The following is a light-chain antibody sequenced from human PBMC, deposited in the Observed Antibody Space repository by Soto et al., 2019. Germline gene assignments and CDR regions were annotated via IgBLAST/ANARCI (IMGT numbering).Light chain of an antibody. CDR3: QHYGYMWT. CDR1: QSITNR. J-gene: IGKJ1*01. V-gene: IGKV1-5*01. CDR2: DAS. Sequence: DIQMTQSPSTLSASVGARVPITCRASQSITNRLAWYQQKPGKAPKVLIYDASNLENGVPSRFSGSGFGTEFILTISSLQSDDFATYCCQHYGYMWTFGQGTKVDIK.